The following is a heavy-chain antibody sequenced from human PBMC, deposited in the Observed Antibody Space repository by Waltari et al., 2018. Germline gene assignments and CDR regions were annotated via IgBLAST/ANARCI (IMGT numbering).Heavy chain of an antibody. D-gene: IGHD6-13*01. J-gene: IGHJ4*02. CDR1: GGTFSSYA. CDR2: IFPIFGKA. CDR3: ARDSSQPTGFDY. Sequence: QVQLVQSGAEVKKPGSSVKVSCKASGGTFSSYAISWVRQAPGQGLEWMGGIFPIFGKANYEQKFQGRVTITADESTSTAYMELSSLRSEDTAVYYCARDSSQPTGFDYWGQGTLVTVSS. V-gene: IGHV1-69*12.